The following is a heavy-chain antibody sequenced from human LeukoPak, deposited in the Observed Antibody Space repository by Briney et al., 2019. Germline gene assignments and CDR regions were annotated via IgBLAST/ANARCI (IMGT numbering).Heavy chain of an antibody. CDR3: ARDPSHGSSGWFY. D-gene: IGHD6-19*01. Sequence: QPGGSLRLSCAASGFTFSSYAMHWVRQAPGKGLEWLSAIGGSDGRTYYADSVKGRFIISRDNSENTLYLQINNLRAEDTAVYYCARDPSHGSSGWFYWGQGTLVTVSS. V-gene: IGHV3-23*01. J-gene: IGHJ4*02. CDR1: GFTFSSYA. CDR2: IGGSDGRT.